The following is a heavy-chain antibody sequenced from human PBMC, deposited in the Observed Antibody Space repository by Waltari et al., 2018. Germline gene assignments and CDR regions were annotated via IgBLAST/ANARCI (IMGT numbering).Heavy chain of an antibody. CDR2: IIPIFGTA. J-gene: IGHJ4*02. V-gene: IGHV1-69*08. CDR1: GGTFSSYA. D-gene: IGHD1-26*01. Sequence: QVQLAQSGAEVKKPGSSVKVSCKASGGTFSSYAISWVRQAPGQGLEWMGRIIPIFGTANYAQKFQGRVTITADKSTSTAYMELSSLRSEDTAVYYCARLVGGSYYRGYFDYWGQGTLVTVSS. CDR3: ARLVGGSYYRGYFDY.